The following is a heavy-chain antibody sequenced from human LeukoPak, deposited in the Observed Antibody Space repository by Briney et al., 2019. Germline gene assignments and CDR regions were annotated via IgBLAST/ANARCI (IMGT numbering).Heavy chain of an antibody. Sequence: GGSLRLSCAASGFTFSSYAMSWVRQAPGKGLEWVSGISGSGGSTYYADSVKGRFTISRDNSRNTLYLQMNSPRAEDTAVYYCAILPVYSGGWYEVNYWGQGTLVTVSS. CDR3: AILPVYSGGWYEVNY. CDR2: ISGSGGST. CDR1: GFTFSSYA. V-gene: IGHV3-23*01. J-gene: IGHJ4*02. D-gene: IGHD6-13*01.